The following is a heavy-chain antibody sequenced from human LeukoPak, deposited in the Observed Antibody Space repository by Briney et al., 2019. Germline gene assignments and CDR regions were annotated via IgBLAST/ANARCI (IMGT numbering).Heavy chain of an antibody. CDR3: ARASYSSSYKLGGLDY. V-gene: IGHV4-30-2*01. Sequence: SETLSLTCTVSGGSISSGGYYWSWIRQPPGKGLEWIGYIYHSGSTYYNPSLKSRVTISVDRSKNQFSLKLSSVTAADTAVYYCARASYSSSYKLGGLDYWGQGTLVTVSS. CDR2: IYHSGST. J-gene: IGHJ4*02. D-gene: IGHD6-13*01. CDR1: GGSISSGGYY.